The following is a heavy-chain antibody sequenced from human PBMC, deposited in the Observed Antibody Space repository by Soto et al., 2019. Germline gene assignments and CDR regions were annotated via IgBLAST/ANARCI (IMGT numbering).Heavy chain of an antibody. J-gene: IGHJ6*02. CDR2: IYYLGRT. D-gene: IGHD1-1*01. Sequence: PSETLSLTCTVDSISTYYWNWIRQPPGKGLEWIGYIYYLGRTNYNSSLKSRVTISVDTSKNQFSLKLSSVTAADTAVYYCARDRVRTGYYYYYGMDVWGQGTTVTVSS. CDR3: ARDRVRTGYYYYYGMDV. CDR1: SISTYY. V-gene: IGHV4-59*12.